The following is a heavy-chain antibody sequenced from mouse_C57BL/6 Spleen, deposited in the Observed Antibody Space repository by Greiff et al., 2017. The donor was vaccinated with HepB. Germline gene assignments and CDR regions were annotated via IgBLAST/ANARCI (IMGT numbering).Heavy chain of an antibody. CDR2: IWSGGST. CDR3: ARGMVLRYYYAMDY. J-gene: IGHJ4*01. CDR1: GFSLTSYG. D-gene: IGHD1-1*01. V-gene: IGHV2-2*01. Sequence: QVQLKESGPGLVQPSQSLSITCTVSGFSLTSYGVHWVRQSPGKGLEWLGVIWSGGSTDYNAAFISRLSISKDNSKSQVFFKMNSLQADDTAIYYCARGMVLRYYYAMDYWGQGTSVTVSS.